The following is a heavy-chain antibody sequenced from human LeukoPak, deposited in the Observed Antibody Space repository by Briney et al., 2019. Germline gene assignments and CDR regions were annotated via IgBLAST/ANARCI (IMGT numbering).Heavy chain of an antibody. CDR1: GFAFSSYT. V-gene: IGHV3-21*01. CDR2: ISSSTIYI. Sequence: GGSLRLSCAASGFAFSSYTMNWVRQAPGKGLEWVSSISSSTIYIYYADSVQGRFTISRDNAKNSLYLQMSTLRAEDTAVYYCAREGYSSSSGRYYYFDYWGQGTLVTVSS. CDR3: AREGYSSSSGRYYYFDY. J-gene: IGHJ4*02. D-gene: IGHD6-6*01.